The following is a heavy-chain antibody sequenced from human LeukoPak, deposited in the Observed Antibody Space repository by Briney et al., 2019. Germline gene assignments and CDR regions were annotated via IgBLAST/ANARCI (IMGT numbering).Heavy chain of an antibody. Sequence: PGGSLRLSCAASGFTFSNFWMSWVRQAPGKGLEWVANIKQDGSEKYYMDSVKGRFTISRDNARNSLYLQMNSLRAEDTAVYYCTRDRGHNYGYNFDYWGQGTLVTVSS. CDR1: GFTFSNFW. J-gene: IGHJ4*02. CDR3: TRDRGHNYGYNFDY. CDR2: IKQDGSEK. V-gene: IGHV3-7*03. D-gene: IGHD5-18*01.